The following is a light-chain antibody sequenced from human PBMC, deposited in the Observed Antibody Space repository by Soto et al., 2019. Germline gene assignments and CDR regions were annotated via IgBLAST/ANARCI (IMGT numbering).Light chain of an antibody. CDR2: QDT. V-gene: IGLV3-1*01. J-gene: IGLJ2*01. Sequence: SYELTQPPSVSVSPGQTASIPCSGDILEEKYISWYHQNPGQSPVLVIFQDTKRPSGIPERFSGSNSGNTATLTISGTQAMDEGDYYCQAWDSSSVVFGGGTKLTVL. CDR3: QAWDSSSVV. CDR1: ILEEKY.